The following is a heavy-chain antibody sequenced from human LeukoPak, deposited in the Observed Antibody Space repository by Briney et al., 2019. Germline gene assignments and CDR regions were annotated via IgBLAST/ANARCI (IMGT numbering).Heavy chain of an antibody. CDR1: GGSISSSSYY. CDR3: ARPTRNYDFWSGYRTPTPLFAFDI. CDR2: IYYSGST. J-gene: IGHJ3*02. Sequence: SETLSLTCTVSGGSISSSSYYWDWIRQPPGKGLEWIGSIYYSGSTYYNPSLKSRVTISVDTSKNQFSLKLSSVTAADTAVYYCARPTRNYDFWSGYRTPTPLFAFDIWGQGTMVTVSS. V-gene: IGHV4-39*01. D-gene: IGHD3-3*01.